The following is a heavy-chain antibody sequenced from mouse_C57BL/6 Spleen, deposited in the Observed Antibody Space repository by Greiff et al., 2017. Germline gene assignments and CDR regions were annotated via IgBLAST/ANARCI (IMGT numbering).Heavy chain of an antibody. Sequence: EVQLQQSGPELVKPGASVKISCKASGYSFTGYYMNWVKQSPEKSLEWIGEINPSTGGTTYNQKFKAKATLTVDKSSSTAYMQLKSLTSEDSAVYYCARRYYGSSYYFDDWGQGTTLTVAS. J-gene: IGHJ2*01. V-gene: IGHV1-42*01. CDR3: ARRYYGSSYYFDD. D-gene: IGHD1-1*01. CDR1: GYSFTGYY. CDR2: INPSTGGT.